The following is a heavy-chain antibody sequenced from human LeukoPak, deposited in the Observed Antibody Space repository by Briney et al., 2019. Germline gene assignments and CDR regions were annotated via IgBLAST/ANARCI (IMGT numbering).Heavy chain of an antibody. J-gene: IGHJ4*02. CDR1: GGSISSYY. CDR2: IYYSGST. V-gene: IGHV4-39*07. CDR3: ASGDRGGYVGY. D-gene: IGHD2-21*02. Sequence: SQTLSLTCTVSGGSISSYYWGWIRQPPGKGLEWIGSIYYSGSTYYNPSLKSRVTISVDTSKNQFSLKLSSVTAADTAVYYCASGDRGGYVGYWGQGTLVTVSS.